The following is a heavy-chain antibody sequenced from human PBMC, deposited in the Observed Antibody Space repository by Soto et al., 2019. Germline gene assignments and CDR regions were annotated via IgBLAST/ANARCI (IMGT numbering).Heavy chain of an antibody. J-gene: IGHJ6*02. CDR1: GFTFTSSA. CDR2: IVVGSGNT. CDR3: AAHYYDFWGGYYADGMDV. V-gene: IGHV1-58*01. D-gene: IGHD3-3*01. Sequence: SVKVSCKASGFTFTSSAVQWVRQARGQRPEWIGWIVVGSGNTNYAQKFQERVTITRDMSTSTAYMELSSLRSEDTAVYYCAAHYYDFWGGYYADGMDVWGQGTTVTVSS.